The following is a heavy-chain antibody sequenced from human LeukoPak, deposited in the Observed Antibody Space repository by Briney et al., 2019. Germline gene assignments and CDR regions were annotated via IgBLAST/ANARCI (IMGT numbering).Heavy chain of an antibody. V-gene: IGHV3-23*01. Sequence: GGSLRLSCAASGFTLSSYPMGWVRQAPVKGLEWLSAIGEEKSGSWTKSADSVKGRFTISRDNSRNTLYLQMDSLTPEDTAMYYCANSYYYDTSGHYTISNHLDYWGQGTLVTVSS. CDR1: GFTLSSYP. CDR2: IGEEKSGSWT. CDR3: ANSYYYDTSGHYTISNHLDY. D-gene: IGHD3-22*01. J-gene: IGHJ4*02.